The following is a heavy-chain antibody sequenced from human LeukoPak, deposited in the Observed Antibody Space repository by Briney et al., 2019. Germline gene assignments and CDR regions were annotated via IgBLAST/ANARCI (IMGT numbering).Heavy chain of an antibody. CDR3: ARGRGYDPVVFYFDS. J-gene: IGHJ4*02. Sequence: SETLSLTCSVSGGLISSNPFFWGWVRQPPGKGLGWIGSIFYTGSIYYNPSLKSRVTFFEDSSKNQFSLQLSSVTAADTAVYYCARGRGYDPVVFYFDSWGQGNLVIVSS. D-gene: IGHD1-1*01. CDR1: GGLISSNPFF. CDR2: IFYTGSI. V-gene: IGHV4-39*07.